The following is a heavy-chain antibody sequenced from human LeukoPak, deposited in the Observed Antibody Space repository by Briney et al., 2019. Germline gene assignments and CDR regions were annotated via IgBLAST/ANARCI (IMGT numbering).Heavy chain of an antibody. D-gene: IGHD6-19*01. CDR3: ARGRWSSGSQKGFDY. CDR1: DASVSSGTYY. J-gene: IGHJ4*02. V-gene: IGHV4-61*01. Sequence: SETLSLTCTVSDASVSSGTYYWSWLRQPPGKGLEWIGYIYYTGSINYNPSLKSRVTISVDTSKSRFSLKLTSVTAADTAMYYRARGRWSSGSQKGFDYWGQGTLVTVSS. CDR2: IYYTGSI.